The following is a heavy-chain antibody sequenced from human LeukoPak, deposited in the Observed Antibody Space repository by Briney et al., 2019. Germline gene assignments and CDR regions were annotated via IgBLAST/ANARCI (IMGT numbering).Heavy chain of an antibody. CDR2: IYYSGIT. CDR3: ARVYSSGWYRAFDI. Sequence: SETLSLTCTVSGGSISSSSYYWGWIRQPPGKGLEWIGCIYYSGITYYHPSLKSRVTISVDTSKNPFSLKLSSVTAAHTDVYYCARVYSSGWYRAFDIWGQGTMVTVSS. J-gene: IGHJ3*02. CDR1: GGSISSSSYY. D-gene: IGHD6-19*01. V-gene: IGHV4-39*01.